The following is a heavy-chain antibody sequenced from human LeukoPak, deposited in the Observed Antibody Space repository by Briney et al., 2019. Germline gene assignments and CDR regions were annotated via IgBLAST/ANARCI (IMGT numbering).Heavy chain of an antibody. J-gene: IGHJ4*02. CDR2: INPNSGGT. CDR3: ARDDVTTGGAIDC. D-gene: IGHD4-17*01. V-gene: IGHV1-2*02. CDR1: GYTFTGYY. Sequence: ASVKVSCKASGYTFTGYYMHWVRQAPGQGLEWMGWINPNSGGTNYAQKFQGRVTMTRDTSISTAYVELSRLRSDDTAVYYCARDDVTTGGAIDCWGQGTLVTVSS.